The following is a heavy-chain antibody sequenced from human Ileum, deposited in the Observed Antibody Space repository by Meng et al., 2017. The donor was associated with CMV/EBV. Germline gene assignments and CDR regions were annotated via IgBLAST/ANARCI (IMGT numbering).Heavy chain of an antibody. CDR2: LRTSGTT. CDR1: GDSISGYH. D-gene: IGHD3-10*01. V-gene: IGHV4-4*07. CDR3: GRAGARGVPVDM. Sequence: QGSGQGLGKIWHTLPLTCIVSGDSISGYHWTWIRKPAGKGLEWIGRLRTSGTTDHNPSLKSRVTLSIDTSKNQFSLKLNSVTAADTAVYYCGRAGARGVPVDMWGQGTLVTVSS. J-gene: IGHJ4*02.